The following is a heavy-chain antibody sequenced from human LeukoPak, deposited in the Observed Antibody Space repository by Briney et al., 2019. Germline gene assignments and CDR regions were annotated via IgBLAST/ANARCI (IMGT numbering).Heavy chain of an antibody. D-gene: IGHD2-15*01. Sequence: ASVRVSCKASGYYFSDSYLHWVRQAPGRGLEWLGWINPNTGDTHYAPRFQGRVTLTSDTSVSTAYMDVSRLRSDDTAVYYCVRDETADCSCGSCYWDWGQGTLVTVSS. CDR1: GYYFSDSY. V-gene: IGHV1-2*02. J-gene: IGHJ4*02. CDR2: INPNTGDT. CDR3: VRDETADCSCGSCYWD.